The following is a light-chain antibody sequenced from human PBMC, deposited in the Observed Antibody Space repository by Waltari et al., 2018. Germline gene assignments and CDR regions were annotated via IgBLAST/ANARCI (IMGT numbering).Light chain of an antibody. CDR3: QQRSNYFT. J-gene: IGKJ3*01. CDR2: DAS. CDR1: QSVSSY. Sequence: EIVLTQSPATLSLSPGERATLSCRASQSVSSYLAWYQQKPGQAPRLLIYDASNRATGIPARFSGSGSGTDFTLTISSLEPEDFAVYYRQQRSNYFTFGPGTKVDIK. V-gene: IGKV3-11*01.